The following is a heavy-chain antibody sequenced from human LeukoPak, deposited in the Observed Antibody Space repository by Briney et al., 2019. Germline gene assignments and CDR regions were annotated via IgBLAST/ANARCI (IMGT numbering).Heavy chain of an antibody. CDR2: INPNSGGT. CDR3: ARELSLVTMVRGKENWFDP. J-gene: IGHJ5*02. D-gene: IGHD3-10*01. V-gene: IGHV1-2*02. Sequence: ASVKVSCKASGYTFTNNFMHWVRQAPGQGLEWMGWINPNSGGTNYAQKFQGRVTMTRDTSISTAYMELSRLRSDDTAVYYCARELSLVTMVRGKENWFDPWGQGTLVTVSS. CDR1: GYTFTNNF.